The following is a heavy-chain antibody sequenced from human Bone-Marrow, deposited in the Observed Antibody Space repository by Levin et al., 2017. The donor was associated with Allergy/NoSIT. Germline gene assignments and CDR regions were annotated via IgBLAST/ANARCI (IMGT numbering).Heavy chain of an antibody. Sequence: GGSLRLSCAASGFTFNNYAMHWVRQAPGKGLEWVAFISYDGSNQYYADSVKGRFTISRDNSKNTLYLQMTSLRPEDTTVYYCARDPSPYCSSISSYPHWFDPWGQGTLVTVSS. V-gene: IGHV3-30-3*01. CDR1: GFTFNNYA. D-gene: IGHD2-2*01. CDR2: ISYDGSNQ. CDR3: ARDPSPYCSSISSYPHWFDP. J-gene: IGHJ5*02.